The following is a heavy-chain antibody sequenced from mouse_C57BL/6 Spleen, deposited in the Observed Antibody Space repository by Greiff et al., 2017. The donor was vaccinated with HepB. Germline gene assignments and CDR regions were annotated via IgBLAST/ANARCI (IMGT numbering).Heavy chain of an antibody. Sequence: VQLQQPGAELVMPGASVKLSCKASGYTFTSYWMHWVKQRPGQGLEWIGEIDPSDIYTNYNQKFKGKSTLTVDKSSSTAYMQLSSLTSEDSAVYYCARLYDYDDQFAYWGQGTLVTVSA. V-gene: IGHV1-69*01. CDR3: ARLYDYDDQFAY. CDR1: GYTFTSYW. J-gene: IGHJ3*01. CDR2: IDPSDIYT. D-gene: IGHD2-4*01.